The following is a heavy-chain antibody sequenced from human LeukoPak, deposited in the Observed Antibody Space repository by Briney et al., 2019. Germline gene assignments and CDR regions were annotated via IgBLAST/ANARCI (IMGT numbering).Heavy chain of an antibody. V-gene: IGHV1-18*01. CDR1: GYTFTSYG. CDR2: ISAYNGNT. D-gene: IGHD2-2*01. J-gene: IGHJ4*02. Sequence: ASVKVSCKASGYTFTSYGISWVRQAPGQGLEWMGWISAYNGNTNYAQKLQGRVTMTTDTSTSAAYMELRSLRSDDTAVYYCAREGWGFVVVPAAQKYYFDYWGQGTLVTVSS. CDR3: AREGWGFVVVPAAQKYYFDY.